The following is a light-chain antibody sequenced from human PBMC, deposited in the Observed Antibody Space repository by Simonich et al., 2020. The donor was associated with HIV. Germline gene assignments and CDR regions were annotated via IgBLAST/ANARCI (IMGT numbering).Light chain of an antibody. CDR3: QQYYSTPLT. J-gene: IGKJ4*01. CDR1: LSVSRSY. Sequence: EIVLTQSPGTLSLSPGERATLSCRASLSVSRSYLAWYQQKPGLAHRLLIYDASSRASGIPDRVSGSGSGTDLTLTISSLQAEDVAVYYCQQYYSTPLTFGGGTKVEIK. CDR2: DAS. V-gene: IGKV3D-20*01.